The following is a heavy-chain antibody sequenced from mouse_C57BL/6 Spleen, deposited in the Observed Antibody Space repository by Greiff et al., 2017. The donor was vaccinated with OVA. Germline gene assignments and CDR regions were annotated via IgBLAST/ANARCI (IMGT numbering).Heavy chain of an antibody. CDR1: GFSLTSYG. V-gene: IGHV2-2*01. D-gene: IGHD1-1*01. Sequence: QVQLKQSGPGLVQPSQSLSITCTVSGFSLTSYGVHWVRQSPGKGLEWLGVIWSGGSTDYNAAFISRLSTSKDNSKSQVFFKMNSLQADDTAIYYCARDYYGSSSSFAYWGQGTLVTVSA. J-gene: IGHJ3*01. CDR2: IWSGGST. CDR3: ARDYYGSSSSFAY.